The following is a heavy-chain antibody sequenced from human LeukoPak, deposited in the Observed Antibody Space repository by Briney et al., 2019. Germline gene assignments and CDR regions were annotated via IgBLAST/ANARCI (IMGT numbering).Heavy chain of an antibody. V-gene: IGHV1-69*04. D-gene: IGHD1-26*01. CDR1: GGTFSSYT. CDR3: AREAGSGSYHHIWGY. J-gene: IGHJ4*02. CDR2: IIPILGIA. Sequence: GASVKVSCKASGGTFSSYTISWVRQAPGQGLEWMGRIIPILGIANYAQKFQGRVTITADKSTNTAYMELSSLRSEDTGVYYCAREAGSGSYHHIWGYWGQGTLVTVSS.